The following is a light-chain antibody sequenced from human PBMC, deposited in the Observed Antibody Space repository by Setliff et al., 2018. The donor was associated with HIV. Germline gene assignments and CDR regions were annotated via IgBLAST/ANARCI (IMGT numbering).Light chain of an antibody. CDR1: SSNVGAGYD. CDR2: GDT. J-gene: IGLJ1*01. CDR3: QSYDSSLSGYV. V-gene: IGLV1-40*01. Sequence: QSALTQPPSVSGAPGQRVTISCTGSSSNVGAGYDVHWFQQLPGAAPKTLIYGDTNRPSGVPDRFSGSKSGTSASPAITGLQAEDEGDHYCQSYDSSLSGYVSGTGTKVTVL.